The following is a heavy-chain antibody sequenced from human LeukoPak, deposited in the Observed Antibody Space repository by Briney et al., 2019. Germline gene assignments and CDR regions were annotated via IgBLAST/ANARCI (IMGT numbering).Heavy chain of an antibody. J-gene: IGHJ4*02. CDR1: GFTFGSYS. V-gene: IGHV3-21*01. CDR2: ISSSSSYI. Sequence: GGSLRLSCAASGFTFGSYSMNWVRQAPGKGLEWVSSISSSSSYIYYADSVKGRFTISRDNAKNSLYLQMNSLRAEDTAVYYCAREKYSSSSGDFDYWGQGTLVTVSS. D-gene: IGHD6-6*01. CDR3: AREKYSSSSGDFDY.